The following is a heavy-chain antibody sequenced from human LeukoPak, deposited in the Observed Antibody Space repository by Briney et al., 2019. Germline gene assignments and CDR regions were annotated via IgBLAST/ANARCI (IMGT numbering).Heavy chain of an antibody. CDR3: ARPRWLQFGPHDS. J-gene: IGHJ5*02. D-gene: IGHD5-24*01. Sequence: PGGSLRLSCVASGFTFNSYWMTWVRQAPGKGLEWVANIKQDGSAKYYGESVKGRFTISRDNAKNSLYLQMNSLRAEDTAVYYCARPRWLQFGPHDSWGQGSLVTVSS. CDR2: IKQDGSAK. V-gene: IGHV3-7*01. CDR1: GFTFNSYW.